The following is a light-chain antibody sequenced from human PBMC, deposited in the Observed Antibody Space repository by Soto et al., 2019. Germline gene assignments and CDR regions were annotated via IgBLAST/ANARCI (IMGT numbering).Light chain of an antibody. CDR2: GAS. CDR3: QQYGDLLWT. Sequence: ALTQSPGTLSSSPGERATLSCRASQSVSSNYLAWYQQKPGQAPRLLIYGASSRATGIPDRFSGSGSGTDFALTIDRLESEDFAVYFCQQYGDLLWTFGQGTKVEN. J-gene: IGKJ1*01. CDR1: QSVSSNY. V-gene: IGKV3-20*01.